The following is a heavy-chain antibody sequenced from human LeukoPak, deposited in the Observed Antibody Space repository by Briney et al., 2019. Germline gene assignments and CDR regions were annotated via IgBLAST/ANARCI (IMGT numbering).Heavy chain of an antibody. CDR2: ISSSSSTI. V-gene: IGHV3-48*01. Sequence: TGGSRRLSCAASGFTFSSYSMNWVRQAPGKGLEWVSYISSSSSTIYYADSVKGRFTISRDNAKNSLYLQMNSLRAEDTAVYYCARVVVRGDDYWGQGTLVTVSS. D-gene: IGHD3-10*02. CDR3: ARVVVRGDDY. J-gene: IGHJ4*02. CDR1: GFTFSSYS.